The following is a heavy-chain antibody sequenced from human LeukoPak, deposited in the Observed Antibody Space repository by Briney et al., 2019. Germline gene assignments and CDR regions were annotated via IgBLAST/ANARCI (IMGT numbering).Heavy chain of an antibody. V-gene: IGHV4-39*01. J-gene: IGHJ3*02. D-gene: IGHD3-22*01. CDR3: AMRYYFDSSRHSACDI. CDR2: IYYSGTT. CDR1: GGSISTNDYY. Sequence: SESLSLTSSVSGGSISTNDYYWGWIRQPRGKGLEWIGSIYYSGTTYYNPSLKSRVTVSVDTSKNQFSLKLNSVTAADTAVYYCAMRYYFDSSRHSACDIWGQGTMVTVSS.